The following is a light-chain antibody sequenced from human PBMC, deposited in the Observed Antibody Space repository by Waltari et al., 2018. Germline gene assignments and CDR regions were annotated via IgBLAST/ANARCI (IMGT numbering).Light chain of an antibody. Sequence: QSVLTPPPSVSAVPGQKVIISCSGSSFNIGKNHVSWYKQHPGTAPKLLIYETDKRPSVIPDRFSGSKSGTSATLGITGLQSGDEADYYCGVWDSGLRAYVFGPGTSVAVL. CDR1: SFNIGKNH. J-gene: IGLJ1*01. CDR3: GVWDSGLRAYV. V-gene: IGLV1-51*02. CDR2: ETD.